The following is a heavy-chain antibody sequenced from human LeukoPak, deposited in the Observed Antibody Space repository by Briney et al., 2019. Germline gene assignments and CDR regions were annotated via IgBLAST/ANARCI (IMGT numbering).Heavy chain of an antibody. CDR2: INSDGSTT. Sequence: PGGSLRLSCAASGFTFSSYWMHWVRQAPGQGLVWVSRINSDGSTTSYADSVEGRFTISRDNAKNTLYLQMNSLRAEDTAVYYCARSASDVLWYWGQGTLVTVSS. D-gene: IGHD2/OR15-2a*01. V-gene: IGHV3-74*01. CDR3: ARSASDVLWY. CDR1: GFTFSSYW. J-gene: IGHJ4*02.